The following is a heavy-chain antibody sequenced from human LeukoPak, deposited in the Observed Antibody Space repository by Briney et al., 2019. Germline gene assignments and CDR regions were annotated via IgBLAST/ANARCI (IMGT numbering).Heavy chain of an antibody. CDR3: AMSGLGELFANWFDP. Sequence: GGSLRLSCAASGLTLSMSWVRQAPGKGVEWVSAITASGGSTYYANSVKGRFTISRDNAKNTLYLQMNSLRAEDTAVYYCAMSGLGELFANWFDPWGQGTLVTVSS. J-gene: IGHJ5*02. D-gene: IGHD3-10*01. V-gene: IGHV3-23*01. CDR2: ITASGGST. CDR1: GLTLS.